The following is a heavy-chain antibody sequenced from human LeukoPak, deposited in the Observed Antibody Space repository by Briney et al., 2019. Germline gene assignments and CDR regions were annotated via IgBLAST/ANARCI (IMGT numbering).Heavy chain of an antibody. Sequence: QPGGSLRLSCAASGFTFSSYGMHWVRQAPGKGLEWVANIKQDGSEKYYVGSMKGRFTISRDNAKNSLYLQMNSLRAEDTAVYYCARGKYYYDSTGYYPGGDYWGQGTLVTVSS. D-gene: IGHD3-22*01. CDR1: GFTFSSYG. CDR2: IKQDGSEK. J-gene: IGHJ4*02. V-gene: IGHV3-7*01. CDR3: ARGKYYYDSTGYYPGGDY.